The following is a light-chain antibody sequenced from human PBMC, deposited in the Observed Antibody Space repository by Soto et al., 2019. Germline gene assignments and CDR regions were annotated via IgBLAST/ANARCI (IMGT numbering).Light chain of an antibody. Sequence: DLQMTQSPSSLSASVGDRVTITCQASQDISNXXXWYQQXPGKAPKLLIYDASNLETGVPSRFSGSGSGTDFTFTISSLQPEDIATYYCQQYDNLPLTFGGGTKVEIK. V-gene: IGKV1-33*01. CDR1: QDISNX. J-gene: IGKJ4*01. CDR3: QQYDNLPLT. CDR2: DAS.